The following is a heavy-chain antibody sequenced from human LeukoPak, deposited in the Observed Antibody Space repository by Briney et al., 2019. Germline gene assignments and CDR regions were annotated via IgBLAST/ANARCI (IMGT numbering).Heavy chain of an antibody. CDR1: GFTFSSYS. CDR2: ISSSSSYI. Sequence: GGSLRLSCAASGFTFSSYSMNWVRQAPGKGLEWVSSISSSSSYIYYADSVKGRFTISRDNAKNSLYLQMNSLRAEDTAVYYCASSSGIAVAGDYYFDYWGQGTLVTVSS. CDR3: ASSSGIAVAGDYYFDY. D-gene: IGHD6-19*01. J-gene: IGHJ4*02. V-gene: IGHV3-21*01.